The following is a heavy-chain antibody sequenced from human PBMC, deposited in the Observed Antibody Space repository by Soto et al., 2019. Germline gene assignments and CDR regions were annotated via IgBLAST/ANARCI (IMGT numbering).Heavy chain of an antibody. V-gene: IGHV1-3*01. CDR1: GYTFTSYA. D-gene: IGHD4-17*01. CDR2: INAGNGNT. J-gene: IGHJ4*02. CDR3: ARDLYYGDVPGYYFDY. Sequence: QVQLVQSGAEVNKPGASVKVSCKASGYTFTSYAMHWVRQAPGQRLEWMGWINAGNGNTKYSQKFQGRVTITRDTSASTAYMELSSLGSEDTAVYYCARDLYYGDVPGYYFDYWGQGTLVTVSS.